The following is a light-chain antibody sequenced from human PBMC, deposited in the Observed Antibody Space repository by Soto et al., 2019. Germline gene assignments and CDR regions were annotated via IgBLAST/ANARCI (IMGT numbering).Light chain of an antibody. Sequence: DIQMTQSPSTLSASVGDRVTITCRASQSISSWLAWYQQKPGNAPKLLIYKASSLESGVPSRFSGSGSGTEFTLTISSLQPNDFATYYCQQYNSYSLTFGGGTKVEIK. CDR3: QQYNSYSLT. CDR1: QSISSW. J-gene: IGKJ4*01. V-gene: IGKV1-5*03. CDR2: KAS.